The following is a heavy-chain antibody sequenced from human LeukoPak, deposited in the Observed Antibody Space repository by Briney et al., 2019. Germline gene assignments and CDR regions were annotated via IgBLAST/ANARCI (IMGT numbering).Heavy chain of an antibody. CDR1: GGSISSSSYY. V-gene: IGHV4-39*01. J-gene: IGHJ5*02. CDR3: ARHGVLGYCTGGVCYTVWFDP. CDR2: IYYSGST. D-gene: IGHD2-8*02. Sequence: SETLSLTCTVSGGSISSSSYYWGWIRQPPGKGREWIGRIYYSGSTYYNPSLKSRVTISVDTSKNQLSLKLSSVTAADTAVYXXARHGVLGYCTGGVCYTVWFDPWGQGTLVTVSS.